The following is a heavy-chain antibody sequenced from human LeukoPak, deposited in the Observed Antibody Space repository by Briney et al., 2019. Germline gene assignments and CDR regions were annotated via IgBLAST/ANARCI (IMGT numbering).Heavy chain of an antibody. Sequence: GESLKISCKASGNSITTYWIGWVRQKPGKGLEWTGIIYPGDSDSRYSPSFQGQVTFSADKSISTAYLQWSSLRASDTAMYYCARRGGLIDTFDIWGQGTMVTVSS. V-gene: IGHV5-51*01. CDR1: GNSITTYW. CDR2: IYPGDSDS. CDR3: ARRGGLIDTFDI. J-gene: IGHJ3*02.